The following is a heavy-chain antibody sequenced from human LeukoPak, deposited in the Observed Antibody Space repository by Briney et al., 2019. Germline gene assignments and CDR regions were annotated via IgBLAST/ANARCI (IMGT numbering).Heavy chain of an antibody. D-gene: IGHD3-22*01. Sequence: AAVKVSCKASGYTFTSYDINWVRQAPGQGLEWMGWMNPNSGNTGYAQKVQGRVTMTRDTSISTAYMELSRLRSDDTAVYYCARDLYYYDSSGYYASGAFDIWGQGTMVTVSS. CDR2: MNPNSGNT. CDR1: GYTFTSYD. V-gene: IGHV1-8*01. CDR3: ARDLYYYDSSGYYASGAFDI. J-gene: IGHJ3*02.